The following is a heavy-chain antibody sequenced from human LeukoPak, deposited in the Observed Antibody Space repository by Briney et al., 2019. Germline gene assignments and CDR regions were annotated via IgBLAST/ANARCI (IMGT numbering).Heavy chain of an antibody. CDR2: INPNSGGT. J-gene: IGHJ4*02. CDR1: GYTSTGYY. Sequence: ASVKVSCKASGYTSTGYYMHWVRQAPGQGLEWMGWINPNSGGTNYAQKFQGRVTMTRDTSISTAYMELSRLRSDDTAVYYCASWRKYYYDSSGYYGYWGQGTLVTVSS. CDR3: ASWRKYYYDSSGYYGY. D-gene: IGHD3-22*01. V-gene: IGHV1-2*02.